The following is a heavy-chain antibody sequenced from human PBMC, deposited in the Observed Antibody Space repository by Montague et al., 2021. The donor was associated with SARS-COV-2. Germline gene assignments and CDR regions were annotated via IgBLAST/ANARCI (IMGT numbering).Heavy chain of an antibody. Sequence: QPGAEVKLPGESLKISCKTSGYNFTRYWIGWVRQMPGKGLEWMGIINPGDSDTKYSPSFQGQVTISADKSIGTAYLQWSSLKTSDTAMYYCARQPSNWYDPWGQGTLVTVSS. V-gene: IGHV5-51*01. CDR2: INPGDSDT. CDR1: GYNFTRYW. J-gene: IGHJ5*02. CDR3: ARQPSNWYDP.